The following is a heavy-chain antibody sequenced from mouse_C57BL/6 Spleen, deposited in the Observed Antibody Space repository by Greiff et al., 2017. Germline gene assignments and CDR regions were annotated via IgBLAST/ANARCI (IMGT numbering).Heavy chain of an antibody. CDR1: GYTFTSYW. CDR2: IDPSDSYT. D-gene: IGHD1-1*01. V-gene: IGHV1-69*01. CDR3: ARRYYGSIFDY. J-gene: IGHJ2*01. Sequence: QVQLKQPGAELVMPGASVKLSCKASGYTFTSYWMHWVKQRPGQGLEWIGEIDPSDSYTNYNQKFKGKSTLTVDKSSSTAYMQLSSLTSEDSAVYYCARRYYGSIFDYWGQGTTLTVSS.